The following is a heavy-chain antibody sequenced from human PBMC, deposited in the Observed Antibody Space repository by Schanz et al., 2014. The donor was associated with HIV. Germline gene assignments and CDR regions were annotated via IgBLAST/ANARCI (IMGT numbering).Heavy chain of an antibody. J-gene: IGHJ4*02. V-gene: IGHV3-23*01. CDR2: ISAGGRDT. CDR1: GFAFSDYA. D-gene: IGHD4-4*01. Sequence: EVPLLESGGGLAQPGGSQRLSCAASGFAFSDYAMSWVRQAPGKGLEWVSSISAGGRDTYYADSVKGRFTISRDNSKNTLYLQMNRLRAEDTALYFCANDPELTTITGYFDSWGQGTLVTVSS. CDR3: ANDPELTTITGYFDS.